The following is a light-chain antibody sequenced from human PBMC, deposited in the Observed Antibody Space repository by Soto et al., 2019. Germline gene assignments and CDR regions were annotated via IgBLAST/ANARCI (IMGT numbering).Light chain of an antibody. Sequence: ELVLPQSLATLSLSPGVCRTLYCRASASVADYLAWYQQKPGRASRLLVYDVSNRAAGLPTRFSGGGSGTDVTLTISNVEPEDFAVYYCQQRSDWPWTFGQGTKV. CDR1: ASVADY. CDR2: DVS. CDR3: QQRSDWPWT. V-gene: IGKV3-11*01. J-gene: IGKJ1*01.